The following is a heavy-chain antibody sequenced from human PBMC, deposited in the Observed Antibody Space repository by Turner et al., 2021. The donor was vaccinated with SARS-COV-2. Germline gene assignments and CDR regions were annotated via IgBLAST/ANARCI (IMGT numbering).Heavy chain of an antibody. Sequence: QVQLVESGGGVVQPGRSLRLSCAASGFTLSSYAMHWVRQAPGKGLEWVAVISYDGSIKYYADSVKGRFTISRDNSKNTLYLQMNSLRAEDTAVHYCARGVAVYGEHRPLDYWGQGTLVTVSS. D-gene: IGHD4-17*01. J-gene: IGHJ4*02. CDR2: ISYDGSIK. V-gene: IGHV3-30*04. CDR3: ARGVAVYGEHRPLDY. CDR1: GFTLSSYA.